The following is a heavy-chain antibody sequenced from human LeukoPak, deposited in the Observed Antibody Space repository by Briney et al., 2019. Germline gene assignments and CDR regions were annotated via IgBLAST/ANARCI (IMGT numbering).Heavy chain of an antibody. V-gene: IGHV3-23*01. CDR3: AKSETTVTTLGGY. CDR1: GFPFSSYA. D-gene: IGHD4-17*01. CDR2: ISGSGGST. J-gene: IGHJ4*02. Sequence: GGSLILSCAASGFPFSSYAMSWVRPAPGKGLEWVSAISGSGGSTYYADSVKGRSTISRDNSKNTLYLQMNSLRAEDTAVYYCAKSETTVTTLGGYWGQGTLVTVSS.